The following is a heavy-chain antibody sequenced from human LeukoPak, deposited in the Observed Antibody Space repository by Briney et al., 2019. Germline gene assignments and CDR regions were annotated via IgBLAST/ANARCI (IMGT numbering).Heavy chain of an antibody. CDR2: INPNSGGT. V-gene: IGHV1-2*02. D-gene: IGHD2-2*01. CDR3: ARDRGVRYQLNNWFDP. Sequence: ASVKVSCKASGYTFTGYYMHWVRQAPGQGLEWMGWINPNSGGTNYAQKFQGRVTMTRDTSISTAYMELSRLRSDGTAVYYCARDRGVRYQLNNWFDPWGQGTLVTVSS. J-gene: IGHJ5*02. CDR1: GYTFTGYY.